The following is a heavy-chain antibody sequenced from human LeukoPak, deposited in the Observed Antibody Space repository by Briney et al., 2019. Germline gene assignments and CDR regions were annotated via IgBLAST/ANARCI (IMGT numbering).Heavy chain of an antibody. Sequence: PSETLSLTCTVSGGSISNFWGWIRQPPGKGLEWIGSIHYTGNTYYNASLKSRVTMSVDTSKNQFSLKLSSMTAADTAVYYCARHFSLGAFDIWAKGQWSASLQ. CDR3: ARHFSLGAFDI. D-gene: IGHD3-16*01. J-gene: IGHJ3*02. V-gene: IGHV4-39*01. CDR1: GGSISNF. CDR2: IHYTGNT.